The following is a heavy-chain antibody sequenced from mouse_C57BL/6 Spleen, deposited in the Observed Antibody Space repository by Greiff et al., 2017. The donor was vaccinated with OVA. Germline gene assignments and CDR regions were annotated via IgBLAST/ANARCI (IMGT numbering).Heavy chain of an antibody. CDR1: GYAFSSSW. CDR2: IYPGDGDT. D-gene: IGHD3-2*02. Sequence: QVHVKQSGPELVKPGASVKISCKASGYAFSSSWMNWVKQRPGKGLEWIGRIYPGDGDTNYNGKFKGKATLTADKSSSTTYMQLSSLTSEDSAVYYCSRRAAQATGFAYWGQGTLVTVSA. CDR3: SRRAAQATGFAY. V-gene: IGHV1-82*01. J-gene: IGHJ3*01.